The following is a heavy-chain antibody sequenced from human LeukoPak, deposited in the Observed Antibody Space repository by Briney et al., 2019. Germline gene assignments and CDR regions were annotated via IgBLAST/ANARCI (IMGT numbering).Heavy chain of an antibody. D-gene: IGHD4-17*01. V-gene: IGHV4-39*02. J-gene: IGHJ4*02. CDR3: ARETYGDYVAPFDS. CDR2: IYSSGST. CDR1: GVSISSSSYY. Sequence: SETLSLTCNVSGVSISSSSYYWGWIRQPPGKGLEWIGSIYSSGSTYYNSSLKSRVTISIDTSKNQVSLNMTSVTAADTAIYFCARETYGDYVAPFDSWGPGTLVRVSS.